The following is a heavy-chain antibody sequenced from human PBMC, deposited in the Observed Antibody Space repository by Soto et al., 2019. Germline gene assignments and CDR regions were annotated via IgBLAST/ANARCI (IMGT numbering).Heavy chain of an antibody. CDR3: AKVRADYYYGSGPFDY. Sequence: QVQLVESGGGVVQPGRSLRLSCAASGFTFSSYGMHWVRQAPGKALEWVALISSDGSNKYYADSVKGRFTISRDNSKNTLYLQMSTLRAEDTAVYYCAKVRADYYYGSGPFDYWGQGTLVTVSS. D-gene: IGHD3-10*01. CDR2: ISSDGSNK. V-gene: IGHV3-30*18. CDR1: GFTFSSYG. J-gene: IGHJ4*02.